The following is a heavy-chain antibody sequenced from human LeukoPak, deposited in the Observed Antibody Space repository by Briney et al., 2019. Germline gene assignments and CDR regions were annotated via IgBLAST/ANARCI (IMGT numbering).Heavy chain of an antibody. D-gene: IGHD4-17*01. V-gene: IGHV3-30*04. J-gene: IGHJ4*02. Sequence: GGSLRLSCAASGFTFSSYAMHWVRQAPGKGLEWVAVISYDGSNKYYADSVKGRLTISRDNSKNTLYLQMNSLRAEDTAVYYCAREIGDYDYFDYWGQGTLVTVSS. CDR1: GFTFSSYA. CDR3: AREIGDYDYFDY. CDR2: ISYDGSNK.